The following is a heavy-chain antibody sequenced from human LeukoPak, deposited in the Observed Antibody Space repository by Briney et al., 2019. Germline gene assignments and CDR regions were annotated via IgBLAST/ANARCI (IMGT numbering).Heavy chain of an antibody. CDR1: GDSISSGDYY. Sequence: SETLSLTCTVSGDSISSGDYYWSWIRQPAGKGLEWIGRISSSGSTNYNPSLKSRVTISVDTSKNQFSLKLSSVTAADTAVYYCARAKITMIVVVIVAFDIWGQGTMVTVSS. V-gene: IGHV4-61*02. CDR3: ARAKITMIVVVIVAFDI. CDR2: ISSSGST. J-gene: IGHJ3*02. D-gene: IGHD3-22*01.